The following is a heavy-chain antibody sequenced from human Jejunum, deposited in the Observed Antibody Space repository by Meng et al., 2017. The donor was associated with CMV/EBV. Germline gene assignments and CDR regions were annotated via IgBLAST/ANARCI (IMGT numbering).Heavy chain of an antibody. J-gene: IGHJ5*02. Sequence: ISSEDYFGSWIRQCAGRGLEWSGYIYYTWNTYYNASLRGRVTRAVATSTKQFSLNLSSVNAADEAVYYGVRDRSYYLYSRVPAWFDPWGQGTLVTVSS. CDR3: VRDRSYYLYSRVPAWFDP. CDR1: ISSEDYF. V-gene: IGHV4-30-4*02. D-gene: IGHD3-22*01. CDR2: IYYTWNT.